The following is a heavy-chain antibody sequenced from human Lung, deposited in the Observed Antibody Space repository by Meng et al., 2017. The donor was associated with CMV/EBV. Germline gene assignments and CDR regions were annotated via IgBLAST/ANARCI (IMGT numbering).Heavy chain of an antibody. CDR2: IIPILGIA. Sequence: SXXVSXKASGGTFSSYTISWVRQAPGQGLEWMGRIIPILGIANYAQKFQGRVTITADKSTSTAYMELSSLRSEDTAVYYCARSPNAIVVVPAASWFDPWGQGTLVTVSS. CDR1: GGTFSSYT. J-gene: IGHJ5*02. V-gene: IGHV1-69*02. CDR3: ARSPNAIVVVPAASWFDP. D-gene: IGHD2-2*01.